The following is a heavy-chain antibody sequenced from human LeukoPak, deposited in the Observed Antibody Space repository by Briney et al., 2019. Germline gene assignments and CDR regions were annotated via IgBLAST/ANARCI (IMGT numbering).Heavy chain of an antibody. CDR3: VSIAHDY. CDR2: INHSGST. Sequence: PSETLSLTCAVYGGSFSGYYWTWIRQPPGKGLEWIGEINHSGSTNYNPSLKSRVTISVDTSKNQFSLKLSSVTAADTAMYYCVSIAHDYWGQGTLVTVSS. J-gene: IGHJ4*02. CDR1: GGSFSGYY. D-gene: IGHD6-6*01. V-gene: IGHV4-34*01.